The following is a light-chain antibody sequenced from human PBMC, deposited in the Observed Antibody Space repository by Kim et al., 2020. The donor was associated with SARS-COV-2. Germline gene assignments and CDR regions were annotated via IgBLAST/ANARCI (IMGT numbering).Light chain of an antibody. CDR3: SSYTSSSTLV. Sequence: GQSITISCTGTSSDVGGYIYVSWYQQHPGKAPKLMIYDVSNRPSGVSNRFSGSKSGNTASLTISGLQAEDEADYYCSSYTSSSTLVFGGGTQLTVL. CDR2: DVS. J-gene: IGLJ3*02. V-gene: IGLV2-14*03. CDR1: SSDVGGYIY.